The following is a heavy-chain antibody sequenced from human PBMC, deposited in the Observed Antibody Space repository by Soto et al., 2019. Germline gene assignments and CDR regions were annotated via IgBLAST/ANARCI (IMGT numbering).Heavy chain of an antibody. J-gene: IGHJ5*02. CDR2: IYWDDDK. CDR3: AHAPGIAVATNWFDP. V-gene: IGHV2-5*02. D-gene: IGHD6-19*01. CDR1: GFSLSTSEVG. Sequence: QITLKESGPTLVKPTQTLTLTCTFSGFSLSTSEVGVGWIRQPPGKALQWLALIYWDDDKRYSPSLKSRLTITKDTSKYQVVLTRTNMDPVDTATYYCAHAPGIAVATNWFDPWGQGILVTVSS.